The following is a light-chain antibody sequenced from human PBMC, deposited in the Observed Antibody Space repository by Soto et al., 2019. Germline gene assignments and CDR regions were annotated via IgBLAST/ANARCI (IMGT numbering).Light chain of an antibody. CDR1: QSVSSSY. V-gene: IGKV3-20*01. CDR2: GAS. J-gene: IGKJ1*01. CDR3: QQYGSSPRT. Sequence: EIVLTQSPGTLSLSPGERATLSCRARQSVSSSYLARYQQKPGQAPRLLIYGASSRATGIQDRFSGSEARTDFTLTISRLEREDFAVYYCQQYGSSPRTFGQGTKVEIK.